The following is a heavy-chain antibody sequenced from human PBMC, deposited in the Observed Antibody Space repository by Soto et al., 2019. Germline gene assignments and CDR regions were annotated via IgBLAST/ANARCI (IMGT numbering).Heavy chain of an antibody. CDR2: ISGSGGST. Sequence: LRLSCAASGFTFSSYAMSWVRQAPGKGLEWVSAISGSGGSTYYADSVKGRFTISRDNSKNTLYLQMNSLRAEDTAVYYCAKDTLSSGYPRPFDYWGQGTLVTVSS. D-gene: IGHD3-22*01. CDR3: AKDTLSSGYPRPFDY. CDR1: GFTFSSYA. J-gene: IGHJ4*02. V-gene: IGHV3-23*01.